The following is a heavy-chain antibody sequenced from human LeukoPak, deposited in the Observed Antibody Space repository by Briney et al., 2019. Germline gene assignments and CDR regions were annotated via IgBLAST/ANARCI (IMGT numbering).Heavy chain of an antibody. CDR1: GDSIRSYY. D-gene: IGHD3-3*01. V-gene: IGHV4-59*01. CDR3: ARDRSPGWVTTFEY. CDR2: ISDSGTT. Sequence: SETLSLTCTVSGDSIRSYYWSWIRQPPGQGLEGIGYISDSGTTSYNPSLNSRVTISVDTSKNQYSLKLNSVTAADTAVYDCARDRSPGWVTTFEYRGQGILVSVSS. J-gene: IGHJ4*02.